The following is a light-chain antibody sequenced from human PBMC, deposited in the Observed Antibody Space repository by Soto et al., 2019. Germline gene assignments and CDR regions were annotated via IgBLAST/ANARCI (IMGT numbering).Light chain of an antibody. J-gene: IGLJ2*01. CDR2: KDT. V-gene: IGLV3-25*03. CDR3: QSTDISGTYVL. Sequence: SYELTQPPSVSVSPGQTARITCSGDALPNQYAYWYQQKSGQAPVLVICKDTERPSGIPERFSGSSSGTTVTLTISGVQADDEADYYCQSTDISGTYVLFGGGTKLTVL. CDR1: ALPNQY.